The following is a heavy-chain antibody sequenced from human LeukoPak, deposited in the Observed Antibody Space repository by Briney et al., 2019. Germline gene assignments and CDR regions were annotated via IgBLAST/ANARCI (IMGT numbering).Heavy chain of an antibody. CDR2: IRPSNGNR. Sequence: ASVKVSCRTSGYDFSTYGITWVRQAPGQGLEYMGWIRPSNGNRNYAQKVQDRVTLTTDTSTSTVYMELRSLRSDDTAVYYCARAFSASKSCDYWGQGTLVTVSS. D-gene: IGHD6-19*01. V-gene: IGHV1-18*01. CDR1: GYDFSTYG. CDR3: ARAFSASKSCDY. J-gene: IGHJ4*02.